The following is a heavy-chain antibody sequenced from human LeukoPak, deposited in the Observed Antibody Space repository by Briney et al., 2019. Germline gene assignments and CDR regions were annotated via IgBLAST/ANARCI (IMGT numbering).Heavy chain of an antibody. CDR3: ARAMSIAARLQTIFDY. J-gene: IGHJ4*02. CDR1: GGSISSGSYY. D-gene: IGHD6-6*01. V-gene: IGHV4-61*02. CDR2: IYTSGST. Sequence: SSQTLSLTCTVSGGSISSGSYYWSWIRQPAGKGLEWIGRIYTSGSTNYNPSLKSRVTISVDTSKNHFSLNLTSVTAADTAVYYCARAMSIAARLQTIFDYWGQGTLVTVSS.